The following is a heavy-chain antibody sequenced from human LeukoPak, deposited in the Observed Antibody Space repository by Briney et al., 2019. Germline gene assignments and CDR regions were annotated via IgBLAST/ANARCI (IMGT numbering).Heavy chain of an antibody. D-gene: IGHD1-26*01. CDR1: GYSISSGYY. CDR3: ARDRREVHTDAFDI. J-gene: IGHJ3*02. CDR2: IYHSGST. V-gene: IGHV4-38-2*02. Sequence: SETLSLTCTVSGYSISSGYYWGWIWQPPGKGLEWIGSIYHSGSTYYNPSLKSRVTISVDTSKNQFSLKLSSVTAADTAVYYCARDRREVHTDAFDIWGQGTMVTVSS.